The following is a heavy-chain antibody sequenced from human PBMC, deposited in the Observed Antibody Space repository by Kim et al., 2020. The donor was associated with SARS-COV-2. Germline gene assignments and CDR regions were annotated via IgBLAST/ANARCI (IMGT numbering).Heavy chain of an antibody. J-gene: IGHJ6*02. CDR1: GGSISSGDYY. CDR2: IYYSGST. V-gene: IGHV4-30-4*01. D-gene: IGHD4-17*01. Sequence: SETLSLTCTVSGGSISSGDYYWSWNRQPPGKGLEWLGYIYYSGSTYYTPSLKSRVTISLDTSKNQFSLTLSSATAADPAVYYCARDYGTYYYHGMDAWGPRTTVTVSS. CDR3: ARDYGTYYYHGMDA.